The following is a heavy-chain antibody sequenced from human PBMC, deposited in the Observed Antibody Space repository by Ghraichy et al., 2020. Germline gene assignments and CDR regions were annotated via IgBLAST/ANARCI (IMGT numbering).Heavy chain of an antibody. D-gene: IGHD3-22*01. Sequence: TLSLTCTVSGGSVSSGSYYWSWIRQPPGKGLEWIGYIYYSGSTNYNPSLKSRVTISVDTSKNQFSLKLSSVTAADTAVYYCAREEATMIRFDYWGQGTLVTVSS. J-gene: IGHJ4*02. CDR2: IYYSGST. CDR3: AREEATMIRFDY. V-gene: IGHV4-61*01. CDR1: GGSVSSGSYY.